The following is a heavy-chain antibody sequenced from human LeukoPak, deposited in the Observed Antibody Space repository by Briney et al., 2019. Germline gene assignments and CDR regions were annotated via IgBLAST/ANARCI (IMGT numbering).Heavy chain of an antibody. J-gene: IGHJ4*02. Sequence: GGSLTLLCSACTFSFTKARMSRGPGGPGKELVRGGRIKSKTDGGTTDYAAPVKGRFTISRDDSKNTLYLQMNSLKSEATAVYYLTAGGYGGQFDYWGQGTLVTVSS. CDR3: TAGGYGGQFDY. CDR1: TFSFTKAR. CDR2: IKSKTDGGTT. D-gene: IGHD5-12*01. V-gene: IGHV3-15*01.